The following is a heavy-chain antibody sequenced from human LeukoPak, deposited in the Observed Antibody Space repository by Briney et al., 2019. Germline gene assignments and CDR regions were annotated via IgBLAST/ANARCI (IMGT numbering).Heavy chain of an antibody. Sequence: SETLSLTCTVSGGSISSSSYYWGWIRQPPGKGLEWIGSIYHSGSTYYNPSLKSRVTISVDTSKNQFSLKLSSVTAADTAVYYCARGSGSYFKRNWGQGTLVTVSS. V-gene: IGHV4-39*07. CDR3: ARGSGSYFKRN. CDR1: GGSISSSSYY. J-gene: IGHJ4*02. CDR2: IYHSGST. D-gene: IGHD1-26*01.